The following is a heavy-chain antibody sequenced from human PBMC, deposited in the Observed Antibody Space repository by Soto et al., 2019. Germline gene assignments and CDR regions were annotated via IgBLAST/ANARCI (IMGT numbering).Heavy chain of an antibody. CDR1: GFTFSSYA. Sequence: GGSLRLSCAASGFTFSSYAMHWVRQAPGKGLEWVAVISYDGSNKYYADSVKGRFTISRDNSKNTLYLQMNSLRAEDTAVYYCAREAGTTNYYYYGMDVWGQGTTVTVSS. J-gene: IGHJ6*02. CDR3: AREAGTTNYYYYGMDV. CDR2: ISYDGSNK. V-gene: IGHV3-30-3*01. D-gene: IGHD1-7*01.